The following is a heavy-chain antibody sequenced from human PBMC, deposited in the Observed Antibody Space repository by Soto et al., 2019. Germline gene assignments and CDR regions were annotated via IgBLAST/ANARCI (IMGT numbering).Heavy chain of an antibody. CDR1: GFIFDNYA. CDR2: ISWDSTTI. CDR3: AKGDRAFGDSLYFDY. V-gene: IGHV3-9*03. Sequence: EMQLVESGGGLVQPGRSLRLSCAASGFIFDNYAMHWVRQAPGKGLEWVSGISWDSTTIVSADSVKGRFSISRDNAKGSLYLQMNSLRDEDMVLYCCAKGDRAFGDSLYFDYWGQGTQVTVSS. D-gene: IGHD4-17*01. J-gene: IGHJ4*02.